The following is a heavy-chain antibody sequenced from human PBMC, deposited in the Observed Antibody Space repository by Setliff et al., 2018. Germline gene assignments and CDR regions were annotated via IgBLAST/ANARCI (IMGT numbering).Heavy chain of an antibody. J-gene: IGHJ1*01. CDR1: GASISTTYYY. CDR2: IYQNGIT. Sequence: SETLSLTCSVSGASISTTYYYWDWIRQSPEKGLEWIGTIYQNGITYYNPSVKSRVTISVDKSKNQFSLSLRSVTAADTAVYYCVREGYSEYFQDWGRGTLVTVSS. V-gene: IGHV4-39*07. CDR3: VREGYSEYFQD. D-gene: IGHD1-1*01.